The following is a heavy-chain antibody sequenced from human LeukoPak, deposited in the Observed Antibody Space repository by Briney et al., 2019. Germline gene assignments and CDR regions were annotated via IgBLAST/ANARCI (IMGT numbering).Heavy chain of an antibody. CDR1: GYSISSGHY. Sequence: SETLSLTCTVSGYSISSGHYWGWIRQPPGQGLEWIGSIYHSGSTYYNPSLKSRVTISVDTSKNQFSLKLSSVTAADTAVHYCARDPRYYDILTGGYWGQGTLVTVSS. CDR3: ARDPRYYDILTGGY. V-gene: IGHV4-38-2*02. CDR2: IYHSGST. J-gene: IGHJ4*02. D-gene: IGHD3-9*01.